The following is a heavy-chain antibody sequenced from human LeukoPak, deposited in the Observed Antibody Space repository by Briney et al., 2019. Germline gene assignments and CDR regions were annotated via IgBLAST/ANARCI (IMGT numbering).Heavy chain of an antibody. CDR2: INWNGGTT. V-gene: IGHV3-20*04. J-gene: IGHJ6*03. CDR3: ARGYSGYGGYYYYYMDV. CDR1: GFTFDDYG. D-gene: IGHD5-12*01. Sequence: GGSLRLSCAASGFTFDDYGMTWVRQAPGKGLEWVSGINWNGGTTGYADSVKGRFTISRDNAKNSLHLQMNSLRAEDTALYYCARGYSGYGGYYYYYMDVWGKGTTVTVSS.